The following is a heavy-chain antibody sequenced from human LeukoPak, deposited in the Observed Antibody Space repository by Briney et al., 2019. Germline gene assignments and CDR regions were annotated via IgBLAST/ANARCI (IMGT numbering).Heavy chain of an antibody. J-gene: IGHJ4*02. CDR2: IYHSGST. D-gene: IGHD7-27*01. CDR1: GGSISSGDYS. CDR3: AREELGIDY. V-gene: IGHV4-30-2*01. Sequence: SQTLSLTCAVSGGSISSGDYSWSWIRQPPGKGLEWIGYIYHSGSTYYNPSLKSRVTISVDRSKNQFSLKLSSVTAADTAVYYCAREELGIDYWGQGTLVTVSS.